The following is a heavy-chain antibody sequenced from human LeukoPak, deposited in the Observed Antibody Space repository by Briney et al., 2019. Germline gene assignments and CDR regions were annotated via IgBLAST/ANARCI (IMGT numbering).Heavy chain of an antibody. Sequence: SETLSLTCTVSGGSIISHYWTWIRQSPVKGLEWIGDVSNSGSTSYNPSLKSRVTVSIDTTKNQFSLKLRSVTAADTAVYYCGRDALVGHFSYYYMDVWGKGTTVTVSS. CDR2: VSNSGST. CDR3: GRDALVGHFSYYYMDV. CDR1: GGSIISHY. V-gene: IGHV4-59*11. J-gene: IGHJ6*03. D-gene: IGHD2-15*01.